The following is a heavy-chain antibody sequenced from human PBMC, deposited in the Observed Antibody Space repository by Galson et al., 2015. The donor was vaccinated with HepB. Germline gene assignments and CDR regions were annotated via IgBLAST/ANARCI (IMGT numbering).Heavy chain of an antibody. J-gene: IGHJ3*02. CDR1: GFTFSSYT. CDR2: ITSSSSSI. V-gene: IGHV3-21*01. D-gene: IGHD1-26*01. Sequence: SLRLSCAASGFTFSSYTMNWVRQAPGKGLEWVSSITSSSSSIYYADSVKGHYADSVKGRFTISRDNAKNSLYLQMNSLRAEDTAVYYCARAGDNSGELSAFDIWGQGTMVTVSS. CDR3: ARAGDNSGELSAFDI.